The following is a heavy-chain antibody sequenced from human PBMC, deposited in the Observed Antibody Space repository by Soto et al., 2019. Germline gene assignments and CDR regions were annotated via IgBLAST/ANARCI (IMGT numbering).Heavy chain of an antibody. CDR2: ISAYNGNT. J-gene: IGHJ5*02. CDR3: ARVFGGSPTAKYYDFWSGPGNWFDP. V-gene: IGHV1-18*01. D-gene: IGHD3-3*01. Sequence: ASVKVSCKASGYTFTSYGISCVRQAPGQGLEWMGWISAYNGNTNYAQKLQGRVTMTTDTSTSTAYMELRSLRSDDTAVYYCARVFGGSPTAKYYDFWSGPGNWFDPWGQGTLVTVSS. CDR1: GYTFTSYG.